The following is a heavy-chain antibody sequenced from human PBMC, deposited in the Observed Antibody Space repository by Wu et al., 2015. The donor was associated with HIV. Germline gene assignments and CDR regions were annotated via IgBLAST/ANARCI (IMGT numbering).Heavy chain of an antibody. J-gene: IGHJ6*03. D-gene: IGHD2-2*01. CDR2: ISPYNGNT. Sequence: QVQLEQSGAEVRKPGASVKVSCKTSGYVFIGFYVHWVRQAPGQGLEWMGWISPYNGNTQYAQRFKGRVTMTSDKYTSTAFLELRSLRSDDTAIYYCARGDYSSTNYYYYYMDVWGEGTTVTVSS. CDR1: GYVFIGFY. CDR3: ARGDYSSTNYYYYYMDV. V-gene: IGHV1-18*04.